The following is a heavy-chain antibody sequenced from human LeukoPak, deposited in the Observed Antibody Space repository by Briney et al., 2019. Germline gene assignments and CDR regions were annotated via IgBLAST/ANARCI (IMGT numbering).Heavy chain of an antibody. CDR2: IRYDGSTK. Sequence: GGSLRLSCAASGFTFSSYGMHWVRQAPGKGLEWVAFIRYDGSTKYYADSVKGRFTISRDNSKNTLYLQMNSLRAEDTAVYYCAKDRAYVVDYWGQGTLVTVSS. CDR3: AKDRAYVVDY. CDR1: GFTFSSYG. J-gene: IGHJ4*02. V-gene: IGHV3-30*02. D-gene: IGHD3-10*01.